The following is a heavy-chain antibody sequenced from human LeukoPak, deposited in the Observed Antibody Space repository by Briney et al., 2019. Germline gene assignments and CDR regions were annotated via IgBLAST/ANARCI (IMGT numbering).Heavy chain of an antibody. CDR2: ISYDGSTK. J-gene: IGHJ1*01. CDR3: AKESGSRSYGAYFPH. CDR1: GFTFSSHG. D-gene: IGHD6-13*01. Sequence: PARSLRLSCAASGFTFSSHGMQWVRQAPGKGLEWVAVISYDGSTKYYADSVKGRFTISRDTSKSTLYLQMNSLRAEDTAVYYCAKESGSRSYGAYFPHWGQGTLVTVSS. V-gene: IGHV3-30*18.